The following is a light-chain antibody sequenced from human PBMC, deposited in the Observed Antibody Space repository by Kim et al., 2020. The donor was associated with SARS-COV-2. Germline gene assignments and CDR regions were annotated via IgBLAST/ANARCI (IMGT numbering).Light chain of an antibody. J-gene: IGKJ4*01. V-gene: IGKV3-20*01. CDR2: GAS. CDR1: QSVSSNY. CDR3: QQYGTSPLT. Sequence: EIVLTQSPGTLSLSPGERATVSCRASQSVSSNYLAWYQQKPGQAPRLLIYGASSRATGNPDRFSGSGSETDFTLTISRLDPEDFAVYYCQQYGTSPLTFGGGTKVDIK.